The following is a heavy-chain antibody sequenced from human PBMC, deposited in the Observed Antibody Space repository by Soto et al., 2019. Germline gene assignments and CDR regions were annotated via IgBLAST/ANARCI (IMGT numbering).Heavy chain of an antibody. CDR2: IKSKTDGGTT. CDR3: TTRIVGSTTLLVY. Sequence: GSLRLSCAASGFTFSDFGMQWVRQAPGKGLEWVGRIKSKTDGGTTDYAAPVKGRFTISRDDSKNTLYLQMNSLKTEDTAVYYCTTRIVGSTTLLVYWGQGNLVTVSS. D-gene: IGHD1-26*01. CDR1: GFTFSDFG. V-gene: IGHV3-15*01. J-gene: IGHJ4*02.